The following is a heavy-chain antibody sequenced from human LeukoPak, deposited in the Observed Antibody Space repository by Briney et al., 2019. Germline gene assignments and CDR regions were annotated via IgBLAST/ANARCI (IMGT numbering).Heavy chain of an antibody. CDR3: ARDGPSFDY. V-gene: IGHV3-30*04. CDR2: ISYDGSNK. J-gene: IGHJ4*02. Sequence: PGGSLRLSCAASGFTFSSYAMHWVRQAPGKRLEWVAVISYDGSNKYCADSVKGRFTISRDNSKNTLYLQMNSLRAEDTAVYYCARDGPSFDYWGQGTLVTVSS. CDR1: GFTFSSYA.